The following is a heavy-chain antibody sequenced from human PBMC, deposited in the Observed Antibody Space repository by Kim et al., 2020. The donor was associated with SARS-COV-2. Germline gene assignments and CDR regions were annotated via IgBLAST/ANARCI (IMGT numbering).Heavy chain of an antibody. D-gene: IGHD1-7*01. V-gene: IGHV4-59*09. CDR2: T. CDR3: ARGNYATSFDY. Sequence: TKYSPTLKSGVAISADTSKNQFSLRLSSVTSADTAVYYCARGNYATSFDYWGQGTLVTVSS. J-gene: IGHJ4*02.